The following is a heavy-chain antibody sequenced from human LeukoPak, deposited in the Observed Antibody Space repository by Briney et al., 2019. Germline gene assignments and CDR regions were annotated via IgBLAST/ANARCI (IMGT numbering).Heavy chain of an antibody. CDR1: GGSISSYY. J-gene: IGHJ4*02. Sequence: SAETLSLTCAVSGGSISSYYLSWIRQPPGKGLEWIGYIYYSGSTDYNPSLKSRVTISVGTSKNQFSLKLSSVTAADTAVYYCAREGVTKYYFDYWGQGTLVTVSS. CDR3: AREGVTKYYFDY. V-gene: IGHV4-59*01. D-gene: IGHD4-11*01. CDR2: IYYSGST.